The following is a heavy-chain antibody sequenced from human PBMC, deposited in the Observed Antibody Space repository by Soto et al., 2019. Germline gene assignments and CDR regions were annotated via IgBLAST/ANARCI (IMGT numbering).Heavy chain of an antibody. D-gene: IGHD1-26*01. V-gene: IGHV3-7*01. CDR2: IKQDGSEK. J-gene: IGHJ4*02. Sequence: GGSLRLSCAASGFTFSSYWMSWVRQAPGKGLEWVANIKQDGSEKYYVDSVKGRFTISRDNAKNSLYLQMNSLRAEDTAVYYCASLRRGSYFDYWGQGTLVTVSS. CDR1: GFTFSSYW. CDR3: ASLRRGSYFDY.